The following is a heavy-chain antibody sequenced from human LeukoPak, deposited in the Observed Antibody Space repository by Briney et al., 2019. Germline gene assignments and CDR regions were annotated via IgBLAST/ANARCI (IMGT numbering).Heavy chain of an antibody. CDR1: GGSISSGGYY. D-gene: IGHD3-10*01. Sequence: PSQTLSLTCTVSGGSISSGGYYWSWIRQHPGKGLEWIGYIYYSGSTYYNPSLKSRVTISVDTSKNQFSLKLSSVTAADTAVYYCARDPGSGVDAFDIWGQGTMVTVSS. J-gene: IGHJ3*02. CDR3: ARDPGSGVDAFDI. CDR2: IYYSGST. V-gene: IGHV4-31*03.